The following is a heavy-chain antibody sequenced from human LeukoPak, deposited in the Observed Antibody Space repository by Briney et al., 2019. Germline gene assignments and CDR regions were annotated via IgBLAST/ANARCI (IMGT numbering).Heavy chain of an antibody. CDR1: GGSISSGGYY. J-gene: IGHJ3*02. V-gene: IGHV4-31*03. CDR3: ARSRFYDYDFWSGYVPDAFAI. D-gene: IGHD3-3*01. CDR2: IYYSGST. Sequence: RASQTLSLTCTVSGGSISSGGYYWSWIRQHPGKGLEWIGYIYYSGSTYYNPSLKIRVTISVDTSKNQFSLQLSSVTAADTAVYHCARSRFYDYDFWSGYVPDAFAIWGQGTMVTVSS.